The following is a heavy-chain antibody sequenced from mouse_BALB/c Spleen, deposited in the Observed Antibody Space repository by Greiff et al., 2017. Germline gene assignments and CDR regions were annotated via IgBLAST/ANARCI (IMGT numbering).Heavy chain of an antibody. CDR3: APNWDNAMDD. Sequence: QVQLQQSGAELARPGASVKLSCKASGYTFTDYYINWVKQRTGQGLEWIGEIYPGSGNTYYNEKFKGKATLTADKSSSTAYMQLSSLTSEDSAVYFCAPNWDNAMDDWGQGTSVTVSS. CDR1: GYTFTDYY. CDR2: IYPGSGNT. V-gene: IGHV1-77*01. D-gene: IGHD4-1*01. J-gene: IGHJ4*01.